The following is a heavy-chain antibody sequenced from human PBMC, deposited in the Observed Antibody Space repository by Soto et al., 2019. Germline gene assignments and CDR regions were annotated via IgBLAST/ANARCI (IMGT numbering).Heavy chain of an antibody. V-gene: IGHV3-30*18. J-gene: IGHJ6*03. Sequence: GGSLRLSCAASGFTFSSYGMHWVRQAPGKGLEWVAVISYDGSNKYYADSVKGRFTISRDNSKNTLYLQMNSLRAEDTAVYYCAKKGSSSWSYYYYYMDVWGKGTTVTVSS. D-gene: IGHD6-13*01. CDR1: GFTFSSYG. CDR3: AKKGSSSWSYYYYYMDV. CDR2: ISYDGSNK.